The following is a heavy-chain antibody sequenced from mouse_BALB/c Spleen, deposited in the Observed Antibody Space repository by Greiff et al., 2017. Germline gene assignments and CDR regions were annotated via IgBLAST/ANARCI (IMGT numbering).Heavy chain of an antibody. CDR1: GFTFSSYT. Sequence: EVQGVESGGGLVQPGGSLKLSCAASGFTFSSYTMSWVRQTPEKRLEWVAYISNGGGSTYYPDTVKGRFTISRDNAKNTLYLQMSSLKSEDTAMYYCARLNIYYDTGAWFAYWGQGTLVTVSA. D-gene: IGHD2-4*01. CDR3: ARLNIYYDTGAWFAY. V-gene: IGHV5-12-2*01. J-gene: IGHJ3*01. CDR2: ISNGGGST.